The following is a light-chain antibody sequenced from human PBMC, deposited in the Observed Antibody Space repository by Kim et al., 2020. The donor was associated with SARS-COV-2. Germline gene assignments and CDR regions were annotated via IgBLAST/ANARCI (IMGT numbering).Light chain of an antibody. Sequence: GQSVAISCTGTTSYVGANNYVSWYQQYSGKAPKLILYELTKRPSGVPDRFSGSKSGNTASLTVSGLQAEDEAHYYCSSYAGTNNVRFGGGTQLTVL. J-gene: IGLJ2*01. CDR3: SSYAGTNNVR. CDR2: ELT. CDR1: TSYVGANNY. V-gene: IGLV2-8*01.